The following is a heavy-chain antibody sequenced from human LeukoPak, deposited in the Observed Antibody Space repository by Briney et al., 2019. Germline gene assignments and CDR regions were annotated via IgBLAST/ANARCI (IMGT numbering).Heavy chain of an antibody. CDR2: IYYSGST. V-gene: IGHV4-59*05. CDR1: GGSISSYY. D-gene: IGHD6-13*01. J-gene: IGHJ4*02. CDR3: ASSPSAAATDY. Sequence: SETLSLTCTVSGGSISSYYWSWIRQPPGKGLEWIGSIYYSGSTYYNPSLKSRVTISVDTSKNQFSLKLSSVTAADTAVYYCASSPSAAATDYWGQGTLVTVSS.